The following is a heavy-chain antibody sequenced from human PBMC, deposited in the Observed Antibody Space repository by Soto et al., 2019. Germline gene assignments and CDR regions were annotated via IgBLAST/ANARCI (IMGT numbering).Heavy chain of an antibody. D-gene: IGHD2-21*02. Sequence: PXVSLRLTFAASGFNFSNHCMHWVRQRPGEGLVWVSRITSDGKSKAYAESVKGRFAISRDNAKNTLYLQMNGLTAEDTAVYYCARESGDWPLNWFDPWGLGTLVTVSS. CDR2: ITSDGKSK. CDR1: GFNFSNHC. CDR3: ARESGDWPLNWFDP. V-gene: IGHV3-74*01. J-gene: IGHJ5*02.